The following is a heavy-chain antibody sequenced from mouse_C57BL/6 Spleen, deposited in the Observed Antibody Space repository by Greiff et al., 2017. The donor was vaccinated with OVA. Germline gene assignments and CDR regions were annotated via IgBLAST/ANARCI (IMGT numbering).Heavy chain of an antibody. D-gene: IGHD2-4*01. Sequence: QVQLQQPGAELVKPGASVKMSCKASGYTFTSYWITWVKQRPGQGLEWIGDIYPGSGSTNYNEKLKSKATLTVDTSSSTAYMQLSSLTSEDSAVYYCASYDYDRGYAMDYWGQGTSVTVSS. CDR3: ASYDYDRGYAMDY. CDR2: IYPGSGST. V-gene: IGHV1-55*01. J-gene: IGHJ4*01. CDR1: GYTFTSYW.